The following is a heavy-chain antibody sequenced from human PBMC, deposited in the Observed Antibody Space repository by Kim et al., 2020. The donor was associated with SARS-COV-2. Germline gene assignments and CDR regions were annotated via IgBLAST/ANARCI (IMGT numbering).Heavy chain of an antibody. J-gene: IGHJ6*02. CDR3: ARDSYGSDGGMDV. Sequence: PGTGQGRFTISRENAKNSLYLQMSSLRAGDTAVYYCARDSYGSDGGMDVWGQGTTVTVSS. D-gene: IGHD3-10*01. V-gene: IGHV3-13*01.